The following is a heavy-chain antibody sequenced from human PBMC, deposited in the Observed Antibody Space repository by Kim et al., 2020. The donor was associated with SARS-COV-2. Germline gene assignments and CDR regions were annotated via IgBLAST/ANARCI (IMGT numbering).Heavy chain of an antibody. Sequence: SETLSLTCAVYGGSFSGYYWSWIRQPPGKGLEWIGEINHSGSTNYNPSLKSRVTISVDTSKNQFSLKLSSVTAADTAVYYCATLPYRPVRYYYYGMDVWG. CDR2: INHSGST. CDR3: ATLPYRPVRYYYYGMDV. J-gene: IGHJ6*01. CDR1: GGSFSGYY. D-gene: IGHD4-4*01. V-gene: IGHV4-34*01.